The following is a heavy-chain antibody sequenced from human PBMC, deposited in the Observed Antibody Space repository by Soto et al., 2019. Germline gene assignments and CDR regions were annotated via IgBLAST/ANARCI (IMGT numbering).Heavy chain of an antibody. V-gene: IGHV3-30*03. Sequence: GGSLRLSCAASGFTLSSYGMHWVHQAPGKGLEWVAVISYDGSNKYYADSVKGRFTVSRDNAKNTLYLQMNSLTAEDTAVYYCARDLHEYVSFRYDPWGQGTLVTVSS. J-gene: IGHJ5*02. CDR1: GFTLSSYG. D-gene: IGHD3-16*01. CDR3: ARDLHEYVSFRYDP. CDR2: ISYDGSNK.